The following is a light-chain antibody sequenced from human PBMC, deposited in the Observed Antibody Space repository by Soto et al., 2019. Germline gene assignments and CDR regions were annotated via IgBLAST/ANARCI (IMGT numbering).Light chain of an antibody. CDR2: GAS. Sequence: IVMTPSPASLSVSPGESDTLSWRASQSVSSNLAWYQQKPGQAPRLLIYGASTRATGIPARFSGSGSGTEFTLTISSLQSEDFAVYYCQQYNNWPRTFGQGTKVDIK. J-gene: IGKJ1*01. CDR1: QSVSSN. CDR3: QQYNNWPRT. V-gene: IGKV3-15*01.